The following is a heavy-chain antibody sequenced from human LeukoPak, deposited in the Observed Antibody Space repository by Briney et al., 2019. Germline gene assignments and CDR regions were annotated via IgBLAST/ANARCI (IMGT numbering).Heavy chain of an antibody. CDR2: ISSSSSYV. J-gene: IGHJ4*02. Sequence: GGSLRLSCAASGFTFSSYSMNWVRQAPGKGLEWVSYISSSSSYVYYADSVKGRFTISRDNAQNSLYLQMNSLRAEDTAVYYCARAAYNSSPDYWGQGTLVTVSS. CDR1: GFTFSSYS. CDR3: ARAAYNSSPDY. V-gene: IGHV3-21*01. D-gene: IGHD6-6*01.